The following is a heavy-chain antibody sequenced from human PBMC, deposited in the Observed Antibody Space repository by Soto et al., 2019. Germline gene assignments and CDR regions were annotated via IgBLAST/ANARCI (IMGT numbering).Heavy chain of an antibody. V-gene: IGHV3-30-3*01. CDR1: GFTFSSYA. CDR2: ISYDGSNK. Sequence: QVQLVESGGGVVQPGRSLRLSCAASGFTFSSYAMHWVRQAPGKGLEGVAVISYDGSNKYYADSVKGRFTISRDNSKNTLYLQMNSLRAEDTAVYYCAREYIAARRHYYYGMDVWGQGTTVTVSS. J-gene: IGHJ6*02. CDR3: AREYIAARRHYYYGMDV. D-gene: IGHD6-6*01.